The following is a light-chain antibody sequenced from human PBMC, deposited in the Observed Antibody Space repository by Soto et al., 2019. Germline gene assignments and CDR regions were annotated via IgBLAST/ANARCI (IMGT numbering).Light chain of an antibody. Sequence: IDFTQSPGTLTFSPVQRATLSCRASQSVSSSRLAWYRQKPGQAPRLLIYDTSYRATGIPARFSGSGSGTDFTLTISGLETEDFAVYYCQHYGGSRTFGPGTKVDIK. CDR1: QSVSSSR. CDR2: DTS. V-gene: IGKV3-20*01. J-gene: IGKJ3*01. CDR3: QHYGGSRT.